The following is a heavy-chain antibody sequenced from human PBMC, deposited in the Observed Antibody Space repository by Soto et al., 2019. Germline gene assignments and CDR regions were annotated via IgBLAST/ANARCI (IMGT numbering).Heavy chain of an antibody. Sequence: SETLSLSCTVSGGSISSYYWSWIRQPPGKGLEWIGYIYYSGSTNYNPSLKSRVTISVNTSKNQFSLKLSSVTAADTAVYYCARRYGSSFDSRGQGTPVT. D-gene: IGHD2-2*01. CDR3: ARRYGSSFDS. J-gene: IGHJ5*01. V-gene: IGHV4-59*08. CDR2: IYYSGST. CDR1: GGSISSYY.